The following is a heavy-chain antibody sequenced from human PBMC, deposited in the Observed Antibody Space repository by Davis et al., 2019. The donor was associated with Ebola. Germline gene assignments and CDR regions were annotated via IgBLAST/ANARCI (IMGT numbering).Heavy chain of an antibody. CDR2: ISAYNGNT. CDR3: AREIVVPAAQYYYYYYYMDV. V-gene: IGHV1-18*01. CDR1: GGTFSSYA. D-gene: IGHD2-2*01. Sequence: ASVKVSCKASGGTFSSYAISWVRQAPGQGLEWMGWISAYNGNTNYAQKLQGRVTMTTDTSTSTAYMELRSLRSDDTAVYYCAREIVVPAAQYYYYYYYMDVWGKGTTVTVSS. J-gene: IGHJ6*03.